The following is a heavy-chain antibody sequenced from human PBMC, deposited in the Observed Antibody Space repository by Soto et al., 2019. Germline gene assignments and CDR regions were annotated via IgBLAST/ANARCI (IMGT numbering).Heavy chain of an antibody. D-gene: IGHD6-13*01. CDR3: AKGGDSSSWKNWFDP. Sequence: EVQLLESGGGLVQPGGSLRLSCAASGFTFSNYAMTWVRQAPGKGLEWGSGISGSGSSIYYADSVKGRFTISRDNSKNTLYLQMNSLRAEDTAVYYCAKGGDSSSWKNWFDPWGQGTLVTVSS. J-gene: IGHJ5*02. V-gene: IGHV3-23*01. CDR1: GFTFSNYA. CDR2: ISGSGSSI.